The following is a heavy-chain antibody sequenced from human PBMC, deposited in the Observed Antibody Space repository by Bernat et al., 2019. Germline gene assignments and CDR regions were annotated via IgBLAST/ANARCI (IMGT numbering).Heavy chain of an antibody. CDR1: GFTFSSYG. D-gene: IGHD3-3*01. CDR2: ISYDGSNK. CDR3: AKDRGGITIFRYHYYGMDV. Sequence: QVQLVESGGGVVQPGRSLRLSCAASGFTFSSYGMHWVRQAPGKGLEWVAVISYDGSNKDYADAVKGRFTISRDNSKNTLDLQMNSLRAEDTAVYYCAKDRGGITIFRYHYYGMDVWGQGTTVTVSS. V-gene: IGHV3-30*18. J-gene: IGHJ6*02.